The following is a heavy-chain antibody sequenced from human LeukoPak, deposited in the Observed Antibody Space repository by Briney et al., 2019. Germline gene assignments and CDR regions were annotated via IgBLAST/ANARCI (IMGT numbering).Heavy chain of an antibody. D-gene: IGHD3-10*01. J-gene: IGHJ6*02. Sequence: ASVKVSCKASGGTFSSYAISWVRQAPGQGLKWMGGIIPIFGTANYAQKFQGRVTITADESTSTAYMELSSLRSEDTAVYYCAKSGGYYYGMDVWGQGTTVTVSS. CDR2: IIPIFGTA. CDR3: AKSGGYYYGMDV. CDR1: GGTFSSYA. V-gene: IGHV1-69*13.